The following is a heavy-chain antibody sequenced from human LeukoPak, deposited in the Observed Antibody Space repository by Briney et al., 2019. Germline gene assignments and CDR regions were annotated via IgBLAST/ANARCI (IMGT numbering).Heavy chain of an antibody. V-gene: IGHV1-69*13. D-gene: IGHD5-18*01. CDR3: ARARGYSYGYRSDYFDY. J-gene: IGHJ4*02. CDR1: GCTFSNYA. CDR2: IIPIFDTA. Sequence: SVKVSCKASGCTFSNYAIHWVRQAPGQGLEWMGGIIPIFDTANYAQNFQGRVTITADESTTTAYMELSSLRSEDAAVYYCARARGYSYGYRSDYFDYWVQGTLVTVSS.